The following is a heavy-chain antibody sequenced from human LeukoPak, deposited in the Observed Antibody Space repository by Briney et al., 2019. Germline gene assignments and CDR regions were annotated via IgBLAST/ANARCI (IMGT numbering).Heavy chain of an antibody. CDR2: ISTSGST. D-gene: IGHD4-17*01. CDR1: GDSISGFY. V-gene: IGHV4-4*07. Sequence: SETLSLTCTVSGDSISGFYWSWIRQPAGKGLQWIGRISTSGSTNYNPSLKSRVTMSVDRSTNEFPLTVRAGTAADTALYYCARGLPSYGDYVDYYFYMDVWGKGTTVTVSS. CDR3: ARGLPSYGDYVDYYFYMDV. J-gene: IGHJ6*03.